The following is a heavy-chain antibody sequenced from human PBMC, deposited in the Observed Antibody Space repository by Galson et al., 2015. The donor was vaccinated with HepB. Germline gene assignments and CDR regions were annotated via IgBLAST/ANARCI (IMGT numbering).Heavy chain of an antibody. V-gene: IGHV1-2*06. CDR1: GYTFTGYY. Sequence: SVKVSCKASGYTFTGYYMHWVRQAPGQGLEWMGRINPNSGGTNYAQKFQGRVTMTRDTSISTAYMELSRLRSDDTAVYYFARESRIAAAGTVSDFPRPFDYWGQGTLVTVSS. CDR2: INPNSGGT. D-gene: IGHD6-13*01. J-gene: IGHJ4*02. CDR3: ARESRIAAAGTVSDFPRPFDY.